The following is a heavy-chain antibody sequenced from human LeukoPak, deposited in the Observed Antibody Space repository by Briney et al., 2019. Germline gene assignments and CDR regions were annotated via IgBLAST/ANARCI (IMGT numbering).Heavy chain of an antibody. Sequence: ASVKVSCKASGYTFTSYGISWVRQAPGQGLECMGWINPNSGGTNYAQKFQGRVTMTRDTSISTAYMELSRLRSDDTAVYYCARDRFNYYDNSRSPFDIWGQGTMVTVSS. V-gene: IGHV1-2*02. D-gene: IGHD3-22*01. J-gene: IGHJ3*02. CDR2: INPNSGGT. CDR3: ARDRFNYYDNSRSPFDI. CDR1: GYTFTSYG.